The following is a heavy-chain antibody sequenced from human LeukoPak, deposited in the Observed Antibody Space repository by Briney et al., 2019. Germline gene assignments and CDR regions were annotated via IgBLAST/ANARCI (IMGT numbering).Heavy chain of an antibody. J-gene: IGHJ4*02. CDR2: ISAYNGNT. V-gene: IGHV1-18*01. Sequence: ASVKVSCKASGYTFTSYGISWVRQAPGQGLEWMGWISAYNGNTNYAQKLQGRVTMTTDTSTSTAYMELRSLRSDDTAVYYCARDLTTVVTLGGSYWGQGTLVTVSS. CDR1: GYTFTSYG. D-gene: IGHD4-23*01. CDR3: ARDLTTVVTLGGSY.